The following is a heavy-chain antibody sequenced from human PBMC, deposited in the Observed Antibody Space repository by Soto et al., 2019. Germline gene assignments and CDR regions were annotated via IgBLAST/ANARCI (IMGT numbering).Heavy chain of an antibody. V-gene: IGHV3-23*01. CDR2: ISGSGGST. CDR1: GFTFSSYA. J-gene: IGHJ4*02. Sequence: EVQLLESGGGLVQPGGSLRLSCAASGFTFSSYAMSWVRQAPGKGLEWVSAISGSGGSTYYADSVKGRFTISRDNSKNTLYLQMNSLRAEDTAVYYCAKDLRYGSGSSQGYFDYWGQGTLVTVSS. D-gene: IGHD3-10*01. CDR3: AKDLRYGSGSSQGYFDY.